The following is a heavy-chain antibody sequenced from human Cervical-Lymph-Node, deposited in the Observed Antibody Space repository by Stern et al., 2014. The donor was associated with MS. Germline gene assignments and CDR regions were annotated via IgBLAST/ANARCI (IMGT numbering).Heavy chain of an antibody. J-gene: IGHJ4*02. D-gene: IGHD5-18*01. CDR1: GFAFADYA. V-gene: IGHV3-49*03. CDR3: TKYSGYTYADFDY. Sequence: EVQLVESGGGLVQPGRSLRLSCTTSGFAFADYAMTWFRQAPGKGLECVGFIRSKTYGWTAEYAASVKGRFTISRDDSKSIAYLQMNSLKTDDTAVYYCTKYSGYTYADFDYWGQGTLVTVSS. CDR2: IRSKTYGWTA.